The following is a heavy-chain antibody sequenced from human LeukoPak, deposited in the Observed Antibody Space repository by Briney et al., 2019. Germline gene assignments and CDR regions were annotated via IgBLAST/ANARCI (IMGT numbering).Heavy chain of an antibody. J-gene: IGHJ3*02. D-gene: IGHD3-9*01. CDR2: INPNSGGT. Sequence: ASVKVSCKASGYTFTGYYMHWVRQAPGQGLEWMGWINPNSGGTNYAQKFQGRVTMTRDTSISTAYMELSRLRSDDTAVYYCARVLYFDWLSQNDAFDIWGQGTMVTVSS. V-gene: IGHV1-2*02. CDR1: GYTFTGYY. CDR3: ARVLYFDWLSQNDAFDI.